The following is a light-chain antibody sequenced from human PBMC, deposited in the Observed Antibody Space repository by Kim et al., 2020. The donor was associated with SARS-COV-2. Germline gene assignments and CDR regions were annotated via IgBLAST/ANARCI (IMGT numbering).Light chain of an antibody. J-gene: IGLJ3*02. V-gene: IGLV10-54*01. CDR3: SAWDISLSAWV. CDR2: RNS. CDR1: GNKVRSQG. Sequence: QTAALTCTGSGNKVRSQGAAWQQQHQGHPPKLQSTRNSNRPSGISERLSASRSGNTASLTIAGLQPEDEADYYCSAWDISLSAWVFGGGTQLTVL.